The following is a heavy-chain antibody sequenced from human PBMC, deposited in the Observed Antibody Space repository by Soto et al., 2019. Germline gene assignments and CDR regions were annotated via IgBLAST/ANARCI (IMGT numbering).Heavy chain of an antibody. Sequence: QLQLQESGSGLVKPSQTLSLTCAVSGGSISSGGYSWSWIRQPPGKGLEWIGYIYHRGSTYYNPCPKGRVTISGDRSKNQFSLKLSSVTAADTAVYYCAGGIAARPLGYWGQGTLVTVSS. CDR3: AGGIAARPLGY. D-gene: IGHD6-6*01. CDR1: GGSISSGGYS. CDR2: IYHRGST. J-gene: IGHJ4*02. V-gene: IGHV4-30-2*01.